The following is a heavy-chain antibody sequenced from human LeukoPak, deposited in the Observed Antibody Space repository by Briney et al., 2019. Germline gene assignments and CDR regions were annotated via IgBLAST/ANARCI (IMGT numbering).Heavy chain of an antibody. CDR3: ARSYCGGDCHYGMDV. J-gene: IGHJ6*02. D-gene: IGHD2-21*02. CDR2: IYYSGST. Sequence: SETLSLTCAVYGGSFSDYYWTWIRQPPGKGLEWIGYIYYSGSTNYNPSLKSRVTISVDTSKNQFSLKLSSVTAADTAVYYCARSYCGGDCHYGMDVWGQGTTVTVSS. V-gene: IGHV4-59*08. CDR1: GGSFSDYY.